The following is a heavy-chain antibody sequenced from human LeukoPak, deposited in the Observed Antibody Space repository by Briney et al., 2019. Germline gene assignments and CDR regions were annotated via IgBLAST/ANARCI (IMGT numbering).Heavy chain of an antibody. CDR1: GYTFTSYY. J-gene: IGHJ5*02. D-gene: IGHD3-22*01. CDR2: INPSGGST. V-gene: IGHV1-46*01. Sequence: GASVKVSCKASGYTFTSYYMHWVRQAPGQGLEWMGIINPSGGSTSYAQKFQDRVTMTRDMSTSTVYMELSSLRSEDTAVYYCARDHEYYYDSSGFAFGWFDPWGQGTLVTVSS. CDR3: ARDHEYYYDSSGFAFGWFDP.